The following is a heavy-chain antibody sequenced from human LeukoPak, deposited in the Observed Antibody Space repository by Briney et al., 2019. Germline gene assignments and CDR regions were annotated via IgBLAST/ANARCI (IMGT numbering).Heavy chain of an antibody. V-gene: IGHV3-33*01. CDR3: AREPGSYYGFDY. J-gene: IGHJ4*02. Sequence: GGSLRLSCAASGFTFSSHGMHWVRQAPGKGLEWVAVIWYDGSNKYYADSVKGRFTIPRDNSKNTLYLQMNSLRAEDTAVYYCAREPGSYYGFDYWGQGTLVTVSS. CDR2: IWYDGSNK. CDR1: GFTFSSHG. D-gene: IGHD1-26*01.